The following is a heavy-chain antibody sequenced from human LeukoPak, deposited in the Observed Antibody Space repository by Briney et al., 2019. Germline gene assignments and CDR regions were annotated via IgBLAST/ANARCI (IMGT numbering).Heavy chain of an antibody. V-gene: IGHV5-51*01. Sequence: GESLKISCTTSGYDFTSYWIAWVRQIPGKGLEWVGIIYPGDSDTRYSPSFQGQVTISADKSISTAYLQWSSLKASDTAMYYCARLGPPFWPHAFDIWGQGTMVTVSS. CDR2: IYPGDSDT. J-gene: IGHJ3*02. CDR3: ARLGPPFWPHAFDI. CDR1: GYDFTSYW. D-gene: IGHD3-3*01.